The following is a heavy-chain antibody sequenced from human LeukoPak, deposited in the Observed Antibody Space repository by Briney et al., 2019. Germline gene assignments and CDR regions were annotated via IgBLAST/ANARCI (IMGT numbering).Heavy chain of an antibody. V-gene: IGHV3-30-3*01. Sequence: GGSLRLSCAASGFTFSSYAMHWVRQAPGKGLEWVAVISYDGSNKYYADSVKGRFNISRDNSKNTLYLQMNSLRAEDTAVYYCAKEFNFLRGVIISTDYWGQGTLVTVSP. CDR1: GFTFSSYA. J-gene: IGHJ4*02. CDR2: ISYDGSNK. D-gene: IGHD3-10*01. CDR3: AKEFNFLRGVIISTDY.